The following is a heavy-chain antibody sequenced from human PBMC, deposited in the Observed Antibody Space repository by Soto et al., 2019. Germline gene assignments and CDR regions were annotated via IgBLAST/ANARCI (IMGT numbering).Heavy chain of an antibody. CDR1: GFIFSSFG. Sequence: QVQLVESGGGVVQPGRSLRLSCAASGFIFSSFGMHWVRQAPGKGLEWVAVMSYDGSTKLYTDSVKGRFTIARDNSKNILYLQMNSLTIEDTAVFHCARSTSSTLNYYYGMDVWGQGTTVTVSS. CDR3: ARSTSSTLNYYYGMDV. V-gene: IGHV3-30*03. CDR2: MSYDGSTK. J-gene: IGHJ6*02. D-gene: IGHD6-6*01.